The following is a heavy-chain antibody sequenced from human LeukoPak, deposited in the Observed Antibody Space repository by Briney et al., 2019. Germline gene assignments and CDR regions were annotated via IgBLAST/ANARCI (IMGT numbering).Heavy chain of an antibody. Sequence: PGGSLRLSCAASGFTFSSYAMSWVRQAPGKGLEWVSSVSSSGVNTYYADSVKGRFTISRDNSRNTVYLQINSLRAEDTATYYCAKRGRPCSGDCSAPYYFDYWGQGTLVTVSS. V-gene: IGHV3-23*01. CDR2: VSSSGVNT. CDR1: GFTFSSYA. CDR3: AKRGRPCSGDCSAPYYFDY. J-gene: IGHJ4*02. D-gene: IGHD2-21*02.